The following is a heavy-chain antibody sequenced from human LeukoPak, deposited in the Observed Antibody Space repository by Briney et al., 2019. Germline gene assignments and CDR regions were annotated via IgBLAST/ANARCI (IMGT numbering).Heavy chain of an antibody. CDR3: ARHRRELDFDY. D-gene: IGHD1-26*01. V-gene: IGHV4-39*01. Sequence: SETLSLTCAVSGGSISSRNWWSWVRQPPGKGLEWIGSIYYSGSTYYNPSLKSRVTISVDTSKNQFSLKLSSVTAADTAVYYCARHRRELDFDYWGQGTLVTVSS. CDR1: GGSISSRNW. CDR2: IYYSGST. J-gene: IGHJ4*02.